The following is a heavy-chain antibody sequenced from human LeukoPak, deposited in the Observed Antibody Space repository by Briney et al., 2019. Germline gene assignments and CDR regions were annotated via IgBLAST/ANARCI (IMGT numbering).Heavy chain of an antibody. D-gene: IGHD2-21*02. Sequence: GGSLRLSCAGSGFIVSSNYMSWVRQAAGKGLEWVSVIYGSSRTYYADSVKGRFTISRDNSKNTVYLQMDSLRAEDTAVYYCARDVTARNYFDSWGQGTLVTVSS. CDR2: IYGSSRT. CDR3: ARDVTARNYFDS. J-gene: IGHJ4*02. V-gene: IGHV3-66*01. CDR1: GFIVSSNY.